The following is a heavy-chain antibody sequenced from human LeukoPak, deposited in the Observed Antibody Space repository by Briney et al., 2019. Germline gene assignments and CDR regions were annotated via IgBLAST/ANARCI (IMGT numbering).Heavy chain of an antibody. J-gene: IGHJ4*02. CDR3: ARERGSVGFDY. CDR2: INPSGGST. Sequence: ASVKVSCKASGYTFTSYYMHWVRQAPGQGLEWMGIINPSGGSTSYAQKFQGRVTMTRDTSTSTVYMELRSLRSEDTAVYYCARERGSVGFDYWGQGTLVTVSS. V-gene: IGHV1-46*01. CDR1: GYTFTSYY. D-gene: IGHD3-10*01.